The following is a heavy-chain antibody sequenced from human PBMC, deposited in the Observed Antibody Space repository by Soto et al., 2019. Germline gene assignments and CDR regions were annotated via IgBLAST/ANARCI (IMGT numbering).Heavy chain of an antibody. CDR2: IIPILGIA. V-gene: IGHV1-69*02. CDR3: ARTLGYCSSTSCPDAFDI. J-gene: IGHJ3*02. CDR1: GGTFSSYT. D-gene: IGHD2-2*01. Sequence: QVQLVQSGAEVKKPGSSVKVSCKASGGTFSSYTISWVRQAPGQGLEWMGRIIPILGIANYAQKFQGRVTINADKSTSTAYMELSSLRSEDTAVYYCARTLGYCSSTSCPDAFDIWGQGTMVTVSS.